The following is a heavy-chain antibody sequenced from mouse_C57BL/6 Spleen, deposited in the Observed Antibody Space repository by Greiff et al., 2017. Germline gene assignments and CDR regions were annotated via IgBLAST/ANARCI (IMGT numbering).Heavy chain of an antibody. CDR3: AIYDYDDAY. V-gene: IGHV1-82*01. Sequence: VQLQQSGPELVKPGASVKISCKASGYAFSSSWMNWVKQRPGKGLEWIGRIYPGDGDTNYNGKFKGKATLTADKSSSTAYMQRSSLTSEDSAVYCCAIYDYDDAYWGQGTLVTVSA. CDR1: GYAFSSSW. D-gene: IGHD2-4*01. J-gene: IGHJ3*01. CDR2: IYPGDGDT.